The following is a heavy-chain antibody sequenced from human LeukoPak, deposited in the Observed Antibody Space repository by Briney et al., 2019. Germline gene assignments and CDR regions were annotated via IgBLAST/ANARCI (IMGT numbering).Heavy chain of an antibody. CDR1: GYSISSGYY. CDR3: ARQYGDCSSTSCSKGDNWFDP. V-gene: IGHV4-38-2*02. D-gene: IGHD2-2*01. J-gene: IGHJ5*02. Sequence: SETLSLTCTVSGYSISSGYYWGWIRQPPGKGLEWIGSIYHSGSTYYNPSLKSRVTISVDTSKNQFSLKLSSVTAADTAVYYCARQYGDCSSTSCSKGDNWFDPWGQGTLVTVSS. CDR2: IYHSGST.